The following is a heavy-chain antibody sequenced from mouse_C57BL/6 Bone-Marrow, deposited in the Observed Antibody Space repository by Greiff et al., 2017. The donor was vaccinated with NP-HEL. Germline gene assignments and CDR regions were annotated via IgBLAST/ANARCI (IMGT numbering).Heavy chain of an antibody. CDR1: GFTFSSYA. Sequence: DVMLVESGGGLVKPGGSLKLSCAASGFTFSSYAMSWVRQTPEKRLEWVATISDGGSYTYYPDNVKGRFTISRDNAKNNLYLQMSHLKSEDTAMYYCAREGYEYDGPWFAYWGQGTLVTVSA. D-gene: IGHD2-4*01. V-gene: IGHV5-4*01. J-gene: IGHJ3*01. CDR2: ISDGGSYT. CDR3: AREGYEYDGPWFAY.